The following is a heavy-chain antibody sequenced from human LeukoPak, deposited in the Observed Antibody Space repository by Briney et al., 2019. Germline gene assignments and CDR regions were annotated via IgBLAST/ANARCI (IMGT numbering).Heavy chain of an antibody. J-gene: IGHJ4*02. CDR1: GYTFTSYY. CDR2: INPSGGST. CDR3: ARVDHGDYFDY. V-gene: IGHV1-46*01. D-gene: IGHD1-14*01. Sequence: ASVNVSCKASGYTFTSYYMHWVRQAPGQGLEWMGIINPSGGSTSYAQKFQGRVTMTRDMSTSTVYMELSSLRSEDTAVYYCARVDHGDYFDYWGQGTLVTVSS.